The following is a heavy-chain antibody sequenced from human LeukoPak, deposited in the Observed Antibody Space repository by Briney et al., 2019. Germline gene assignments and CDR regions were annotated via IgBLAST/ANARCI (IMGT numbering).Heavy chain of an antibody. CDR1: GYTFTRHW. J-gene: IGHJ4*02. CDR2: ICPGDSDT. CDR3: ARQSSGWYVGDY. V-gene: IGHV5-51*01. Sequence: GESLKISCKVSGYTFTRHWIGWVRQMPGKGLEWMGIICPGDSDTRYSPSFQGQVTISADKSVSTAYLQWSSLKASDTAMYYCARQSSGWYVGDYWGQGTLVTVSS. D-gene: IGHD6-19*01.